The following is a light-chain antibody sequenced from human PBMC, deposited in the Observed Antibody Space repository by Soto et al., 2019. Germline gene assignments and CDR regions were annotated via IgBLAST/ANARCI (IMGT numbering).Light chain of an antibody. Sequence: AIRVTQSPSSFSASTGDRVTITCRASQGISSYLAWYQQKPGKAPRLLIYRASTLQGGVPSRFSGSGSGTEFTLTISSLQPDDCATYYCQQYDNNWTFGQGTKVDI. J-gene: IGKJ1*01. CDR3: QQYDNNWT. V-gene: IGKV1-8*01. CDR1: QGISSY. CDR2: RAS.